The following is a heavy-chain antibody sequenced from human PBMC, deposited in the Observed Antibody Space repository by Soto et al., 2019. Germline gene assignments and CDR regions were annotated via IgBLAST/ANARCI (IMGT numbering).Heavy chain of an antibody. J-gene: IGHJ6*02. D-gene: IGHD3-9*01. CDR2: IYYSGST. Sequence: SGSLALTCTVSGGSVSSGGYYWSWIRQHPGKGLEWIGYIYYSGSTYYNPSLKSRVTISVDTSKNQFPLKLSSVTAADTAVYYCARDRNLRYFDWLALGYYYGMDVWGQGTTVTVSS. CDR3: ARDRNLRYFDWLALGYYYGMDV. CDR1: GGSVSSGGYY. V-gene: IGHV4-31*03.